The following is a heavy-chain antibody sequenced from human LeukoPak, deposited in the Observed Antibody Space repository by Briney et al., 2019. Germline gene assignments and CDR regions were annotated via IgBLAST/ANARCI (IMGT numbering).Heavy chain of an antibody. D-gene: IGHD3-16*01. J-gene: IGHJ4*02. CDR3: AREVGGGASGQ. Sequence: PGGSLRLSCAASGFTFSSYAMSWVRQAPGKGLEWVGLFKRRADGGTTEYAAPVKGRFIISRDDSKNTLYLQMNSLRVEDTAVYYCAREVGGGASGQWGQGTLVTVSS. CDR1: GFTFSSYA. CDR2: FKRRADGGTT. V-gene: IGHV3-15*01.